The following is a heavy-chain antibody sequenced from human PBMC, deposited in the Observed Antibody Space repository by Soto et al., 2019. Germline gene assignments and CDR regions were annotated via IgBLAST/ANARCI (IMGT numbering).Heavy chain of an antibody. CDR1: GYTFTSYD. J-gene: IGHJ6*03. CDR3: ARLGVGGYCRGGSCYSLFYFYYYYMDV. D-gene: IGHD2-15*01. V-gene: IGHV1-8*01. Sequence: QVQLVQSGAEVKKPGASVKFSCKASGYTFTSYDINWVRQATGQGLEWMGWMNPNSGNTGYAQKFQGRVTMTRNTSIRTADMELSSLRSEDTAVYYCARLGVGGYCRGGSCYSLFYFYYYYMDVWGKGTTVTVSS. CDR2: MNPNSGNT.